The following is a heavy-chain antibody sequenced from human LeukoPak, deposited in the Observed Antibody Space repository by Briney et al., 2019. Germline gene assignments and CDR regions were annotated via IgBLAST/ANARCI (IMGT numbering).Heavy chain of an antibody. D-gene: IGHD6-13*01. CDR2: IYPDDSNP. CDR1: GYNFPIYW. V-gene: IGHV5-51*01. J-gene: IGHJ6*03. Sequence: GESLKISCQGSGYNFPIYWIGWVLQMPGQGLEWMVIIYPDDSNPIYGPSFQGQVTISADKSINTAYLEWSSLKASDTAIYYCARQGAAGKYYYYYMDVWGKGTTVTVSS. CDR3: ARQGAAGKYYYYYMDV.